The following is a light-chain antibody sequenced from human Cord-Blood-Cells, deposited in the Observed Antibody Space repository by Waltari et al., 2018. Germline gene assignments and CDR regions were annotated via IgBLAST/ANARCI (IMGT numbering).Light chain of an antibody. CDR3: QQYNNWPTWT. Sequence: ELVMTQSPATLSVSPGERATLSCRASQSVSSNLAWYQQKPGQAPRLLIDGASTRANGIPARFSGSGSGTEFTLTISSLQSEDFAVYYCQQYNNWPTWTFGQGTKVEIK. J-gene: IGKJ1*01. CDR1: QSVSSN. CDR2: GAS. V-gene: IGKV3-15*01.